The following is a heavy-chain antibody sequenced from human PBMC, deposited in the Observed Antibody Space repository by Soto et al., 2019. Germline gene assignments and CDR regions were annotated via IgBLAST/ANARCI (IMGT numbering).Heavy chain of an antibody. CDR2: IYSSGST. J-gene: IGHJ4*02. V-gene: IGHV4-61*01. CDR1: DGSVSSGSYY. Sequence: QAQLQESGPGLVKPSETLSLTCTVSDGSVSSGSYYWTWIRQPPGKGLEWMGYIYSSGSTLYNPSHKSRVIISVDQSMNQFSLKLSSVTAADTAVYYCARDSLALFDSWGQGTLVTVSS. D-gene: IGHD5-12*01. CDR3: ARDSLALFDS.